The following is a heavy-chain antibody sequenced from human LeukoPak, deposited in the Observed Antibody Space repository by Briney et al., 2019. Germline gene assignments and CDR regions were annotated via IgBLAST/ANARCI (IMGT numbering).Heavy chain of an antibody. D-gene: IGHD3-16*01. Sequence: GGSLRLSCAASGFTFSDYYMSWIRQAPGKGLEWVSYISSSGSTIYYADSVKGRFTISRDNAKNSLYLQMNSLRAEDTAVYYCARDSRMGGSGSDRFDYWGQGTLVTVSS. CDR2: ISSSGSTI. V-gene: IGHV3-11*04. J-gene: IGHJ4*02. CDR1: GFTFSDYY. CDR3: ARDSRMGGSGSDRFDY.